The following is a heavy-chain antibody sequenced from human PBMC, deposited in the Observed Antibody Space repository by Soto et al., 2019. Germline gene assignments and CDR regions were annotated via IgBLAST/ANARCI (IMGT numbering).Heavy chain of an antibody. D-gene: IGHD4-17*01. V-gene: IGHV3-48*02. CDR3: ATTNDYGDYAAFDI. CDR1: GFTFSSYS. Sequence: GGSLRLSCAASGFTFSSYSMNWVRQAPGKGLEWVSYISSSSSTIYYADSVKGRFTISRDNAKNSLYLQMNSLRDEDTAVYYCATTNDYGDYAAFDIWGQGTMVTVSS. J-gene: IGHJ3*02. CDR2: ISSSSSTI.